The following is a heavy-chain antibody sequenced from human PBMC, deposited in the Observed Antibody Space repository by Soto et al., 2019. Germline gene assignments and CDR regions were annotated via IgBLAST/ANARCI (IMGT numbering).Heavy chain of an antibody. CDR2: IYYSGST. CDR1: GGSISSSSYY. J-gene: IGHJ5*02. D-gene: IGHD2-15*01. V-gene: IGHV4-39*01. CDR3: ARHGSGCSGGSCYPNWFDP. Sequence: QLQLQESGPGLAKPSETLSLTCTVSGGSISSSSYYWGWIRQPPGKGLEWIGSIYYSGSTYYNPSLKSRVTISVDTSKNQFSLKLSSVTAADTAVYYCARHGSGCSGGSCYPNWFDPWGQGTLVTVSS.